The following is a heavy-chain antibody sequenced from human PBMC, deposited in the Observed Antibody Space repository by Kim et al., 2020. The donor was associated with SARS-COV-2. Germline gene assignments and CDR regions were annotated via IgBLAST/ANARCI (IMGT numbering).Heavy chain of an antibody. V-gene: IGHV3-64*01. J-gene: IGHJ4*01. CDR1: GFTFSSYA. CDR2: ISSNGGST. CDR3: ARTSGADGSGSYYHLDY. Sequence: GGSLRLSCAASGFTFSSYAMHWVRQAPGKGLEYVSAISSNGGSTYYANSVKGRFTISRDNSKNTLYLQMGSLRAEDMAVYYCARTSGADGSGSYYHLDY. D-gene: IGHD3-10*01.